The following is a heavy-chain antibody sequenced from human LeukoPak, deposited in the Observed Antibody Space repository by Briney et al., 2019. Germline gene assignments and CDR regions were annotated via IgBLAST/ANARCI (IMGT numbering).Heavy chain of an antibody. J-gene: IGHJ5*02. CDR3: ATDFYDTT. D-gene: IGHD3-22*01. CDR2: IRRNSDGGTI. CDR1: GFSFSDAW. V-gene: IGHV3-15*07. Sequence: GGSLRLSCATSGFSFSDAWMNWVRQAPGKGLEWVGRIRRNSDGGTIDYAAPVKGRFALSRDDSKNTLYLHMSSLQTEDTAVYYCATDFYDTTWGQGTLVTVSS.